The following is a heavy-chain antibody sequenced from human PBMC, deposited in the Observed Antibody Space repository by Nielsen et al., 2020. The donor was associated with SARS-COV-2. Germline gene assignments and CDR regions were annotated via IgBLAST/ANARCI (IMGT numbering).Heavy chain of an antibody. CDR3: ARVYYDSSGYYYGRFDY. J-gene: IGHJ4*02. CDR1: GFTFSSYG. D-gene: IGHD3-22*01. CDR2: ISYDGSNK. V-gene: IGHV3-30*03. Sequence: GGSLRLSCAASGFTFSSYGMHWVRQAPGKGLEWVAVISYDGSNKYYADSVKGRFTISRDNAKNSLYLQMNSLRAEDTALYHCARVYYDSSGYYYGRFDYWGQGTLVTVSS.